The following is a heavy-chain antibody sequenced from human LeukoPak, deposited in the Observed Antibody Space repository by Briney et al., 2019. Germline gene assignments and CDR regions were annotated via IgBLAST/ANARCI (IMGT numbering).Heavy chain of an antibody. J-gene: IGHJ6*02. CDR3: ARHRGYSGMDV. CDR2: IKEDGSEK. Sequence: PGGSLRLSCAASGFTFSSYWMSWVRQAPGKGLEWVANIKEDGSEKYYVESVKARFTIYTDNAKYSLYLQLNSLRAEDTAVYYCARHRGYSGMDVWGQGTTVTVSS. D-gene: IGHD2-2*01. CDR1: GFTFSSYW. V-gene: IGHV3-7*03.